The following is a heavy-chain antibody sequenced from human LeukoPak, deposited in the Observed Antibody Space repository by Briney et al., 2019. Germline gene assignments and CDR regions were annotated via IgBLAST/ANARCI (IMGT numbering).Heavy chain of an antibody. J-gene: IGHJ6*03. CDR3: AREGWGNYYMDV. CDR2: INPKSGGT. Sequence: ASVKVSCKASGYAFSGSYLHWVRQAPGQGLEWMGWINPKSGGTNYAQKFQGRVTMTRDTSINTGYMELSGLTFDDTALYYCAREGWGNYYMDVWGNGTTVTVSS. CDR1: GYAFSGSY. V-gene: IGHV1-2*02. D-gene: IGHD2-8*02.